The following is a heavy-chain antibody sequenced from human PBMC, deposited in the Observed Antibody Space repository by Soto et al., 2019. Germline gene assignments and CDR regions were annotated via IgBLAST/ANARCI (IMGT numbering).Heavy chain of an antibody. J-gene: IGHJ3*01. Sequence: SETLSLTCAVSGYSITNTNWWTWVRQPPGKGLEWIGYIYHSGRTYYNPSLKSRVTMSVDTSKNQFSLKLSSVTAVDTAVYYCARSPYADGLDVWGRGTMVTVSS. CDR2: IYHSGRT. V-gene: IGHV4-28*01. CDR3: ARSPYADGLDV. D-gene: IGHD2-2*01. CDR1: GYSITNTNW.